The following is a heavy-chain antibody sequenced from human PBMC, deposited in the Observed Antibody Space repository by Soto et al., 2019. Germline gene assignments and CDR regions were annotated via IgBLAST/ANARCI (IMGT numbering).Heavy chain of an antibody. CDR2: IRDSGDST. Sequence: EVQLLESGGGLVQPGESLRLSCAVSGFIFGNYMMTWDRQAPGKGLEWVSTIRDSGDSTYYADSVKGRFTISRDNFKNTLYLKMDSLGAEDTAVYYCAPHVYCSGGSCHYDAFDIRGQGAMVTVSS. CDR1: GFIFGNYM. J-gene: IGHJ3*02. CDR3: APHVYCSGGSCHYDAFDI. V-gene: IGHV3-23*01. D-gene: IGHD2-15*01.